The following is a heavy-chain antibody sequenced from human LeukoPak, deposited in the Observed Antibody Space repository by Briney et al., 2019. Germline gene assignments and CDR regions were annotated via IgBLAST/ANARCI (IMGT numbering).Heavy chain of an antibody. CDR2: IYYSGST. V-gene: IGHV4-59*01. CDR1: GDSIDSYY. CDR3: ARERGYCSSTSCPLFDY. Sequence: SETLSLTCTVSGDSIDSYYWSWIRQPPGKGLEWIGYIYYSGSTNYNPSLKSRVIISVDTSKNQFSLKLSSVTAADTAVYYCARERGYCSSTSCPLFDYWGQGTLVTVSS. D-gene: IGHD2-2*01. J-gene: IGHJ4*02.